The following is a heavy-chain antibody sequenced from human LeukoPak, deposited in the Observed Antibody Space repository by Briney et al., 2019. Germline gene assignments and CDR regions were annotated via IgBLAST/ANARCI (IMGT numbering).Heavy chain of an antibody. CDR2: ISGSGGST. CDR3: AKWGYYYDSSGPGAFDI. Sequence: PGGSLRLSCAASGFTFSSSAMSWVRQAPGKGLEWVSAISGSGGSTYYADSVKGRFTISRDNSKNTLYLQMNSLRAEDTAVYYCAKWGYYYDSSGPGAFDIWGQGTMVTVSS. D-gene: IGHD3-22*01. J-gene: IGHJ3*02. V-gene: IGHV3-23*01. CDR1: GFTFSSSA.